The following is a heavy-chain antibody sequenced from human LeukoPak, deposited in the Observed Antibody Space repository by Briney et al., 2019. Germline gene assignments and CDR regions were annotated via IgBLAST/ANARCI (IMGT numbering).Heavy chain of an antibody. CDR2: IKQDGSEK. CDR1: GFTFSSYW. J-gene: IGHJ3*02. CDR3: AREGPQYYDFWSGYYSAFDI. D-gene: IGHD3-3*01. V-gene: IGHV3-7*01. Sequence: PGGSLRLSCAASGFTFSSYWMSWVRQAPGKGLEWVANIKQDGSEKYYVDSVKGRFTISRDNAKNSLYLQMNSLRAEDTAVYYCAREGPQYYDFWSGYYSAFDIRGQGTMVTVSS.